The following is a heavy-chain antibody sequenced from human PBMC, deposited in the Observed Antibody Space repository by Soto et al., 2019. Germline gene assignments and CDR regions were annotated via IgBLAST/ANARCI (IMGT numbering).Heavy chain of an antibody. V-gene: IGHV1-18*01. CDR3: AREGEMPYYYYGLDV. CDR2: ISGYNGHT. CDR1: GYTFTTYG. Sequence: QVQLVQSVAEVRKPGASVKVSCKASGYTFTTYGISWVRQAPGQGLEWMGWISGYNGHTKYAQKFQGRVTMTTDTSTSTVYIALGRLRSDDTAVYYCAREGEMPYYYYGLDVWGQGTTVTVSS. J-gene: IGHJ6*02. D-gene: IGHD3-16*01.